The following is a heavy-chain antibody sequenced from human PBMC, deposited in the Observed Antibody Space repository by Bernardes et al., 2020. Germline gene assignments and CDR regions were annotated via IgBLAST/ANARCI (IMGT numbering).Heavy chain of an antibody. Sequence: RGSLRLSCGDSGFTSRSIDMDWVSQATGKGLEWVAAIGPAGDIYYPGSVKGRFTISRENAKNYLYLQMNSLRAEDTAVYYCARAGVFEYSNSSPAFDVWGQATTVTVSS. CDR2: IGPAGDI. D-gene: IGHD6-6*01. V-gene: IGHV3-13*01. J-gene: IGHJ6*02. CDR3: ARAGVFEYSNSSPAFDV. CDR1: GFTSRSID.